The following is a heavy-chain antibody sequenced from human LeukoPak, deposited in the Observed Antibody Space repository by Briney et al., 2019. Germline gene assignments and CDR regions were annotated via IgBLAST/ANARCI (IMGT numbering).Heavy chain of an antibody. V-gene: IGHV3-21*01. D-gene: IGHD2-21*01. Sequence: GGSLRLSCAASGFTFSSYSMNWVRQAPGKGLEWVSSISSSSSYIYYADSVKGRFTISRDNAKNSLYLQMNSLRAEDTAVYYCARDFGAFHIVVPPGGFDPWGQGTLVTVSS. CDR3: ARDFGAFHIVVPPGGFDP. J-gene: IGHJ5*02. CDR1: GFTFSSYS. CDR2: ISSSSSYI.